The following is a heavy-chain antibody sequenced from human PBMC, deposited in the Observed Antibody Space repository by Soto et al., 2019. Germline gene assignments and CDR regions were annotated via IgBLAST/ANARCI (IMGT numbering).Heavy chain of an antibody. D-gene: IGHD5-18*01. Sequence: QVQLVQSGAEVKKPGSSVKVSCKASGGTCSSYAISWVRQAPGQGLEWMGGSMPFFGTENYAQKVQGRVTITADEFTSTAYMDLSSLRTEDPAVYYCARYRYGYRYFDYGGQGTLVTVSS. V-gene: IGHV1-69*12. CDR1: GGTCSSYA. CDR2: SMPFFGTE. J-gene: IGHJ4*02. CDR3: ARYRYGYRYFDY.